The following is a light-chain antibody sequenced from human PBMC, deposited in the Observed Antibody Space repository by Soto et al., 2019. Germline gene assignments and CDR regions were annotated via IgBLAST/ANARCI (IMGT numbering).Light chain of an antibody. V-gene: IGKV2-28*01. CDR1: QSLLHINGYNY. CDR2: LAS. J-gene: IGKJ4*01. Sequence: SSSQSLLHINGYNYLDWYLQKPGQSPQLLIYLASSRASGVPDRFSGSGSGTDFTLKISRVEAEDFGVYYCIQTLQTPFTFGGGTKVDIK. CDR3: IQTLQTPFT.